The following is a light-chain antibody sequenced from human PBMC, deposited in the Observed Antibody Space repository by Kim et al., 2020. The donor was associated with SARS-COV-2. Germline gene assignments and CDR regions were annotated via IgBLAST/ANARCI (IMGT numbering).Light chain of an antibody. J-gene: IGLJ3*02. CDR3: NSYAGNNLWV. CDR2: EVT. V-gene: IGLV2-8*01. Sequence: QSALTQPPSASGSPGQSVTISCTGTSSDVGGYNSVSWYQQHPGKAPKLVIYEVTKRPAGVPARFSASKSGNTASLTVSGLQSEDEADYYCNSYAGNNLWVFGGGTKLTVL. CDR1: SSDVGGYNS.